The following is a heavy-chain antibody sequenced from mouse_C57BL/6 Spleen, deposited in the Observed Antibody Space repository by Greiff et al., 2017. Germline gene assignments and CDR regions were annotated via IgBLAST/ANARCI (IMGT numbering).Heavy chain of an antibody. CDR3: ARGRVYDGYLAWFAY. Sequence: QVQLQQSGAELMKPGASVKLSCKATGYTFTGYWIEWVKQRPGHGLEWIGEILPGSGSTNYNEKFKGKATFTADTSSNPAYMQLSSLTTEDSALYYCARGRVYDGYLAWFAYWGQGTLVTVSA. J-gene: IGHJ3*01. D-gene: IGHD2-3*01. CDR2: ILPGSGST. V-gene: IGHV1-9*01. CDR1: GYTFTGYW.